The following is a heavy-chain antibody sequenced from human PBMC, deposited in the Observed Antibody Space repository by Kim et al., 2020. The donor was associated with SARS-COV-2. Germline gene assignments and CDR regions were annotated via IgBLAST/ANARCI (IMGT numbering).Heavy chain of an antibody. J-gene: IGHJ4*02. Sequence: SETLSLTCTVSGGSISSSSYYWGWIRQPPGKGLEWIGSIYYSGSTYYNPSLKSRVTISVDTSKNQFSLKLSSVTAADTAVYYCAEGREYDFWSGSYYFDYWGQGTLVTVSS. CDR1: GGSISSSSYY. CDR2: IYYSGST. CDR3: AEGREYDFWSGSYYFDY. V-gene: IGHV4-39*01. D-gene: IGHD3-3*01.